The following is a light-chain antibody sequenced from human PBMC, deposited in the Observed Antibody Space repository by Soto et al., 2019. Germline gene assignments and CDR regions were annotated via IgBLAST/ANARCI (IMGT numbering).Light chain of an antibody. J-gene: IGLJ2*01. CDR2: SNN. V-gene: IGLV1-44*01. Sequence: QSVLTQPPSASGTPGETVTISCSGTSSNLAGYTVNWYHQVPGAAPKVLIYSNNQRPSGVPDRISGSKSGTSDSLAISGLQSEDEGDYYCAAWDDSLNGVVFGGGTKLTVL. CDR3: AAWDDSLNGVV. CDR1: SSNLAGYT.